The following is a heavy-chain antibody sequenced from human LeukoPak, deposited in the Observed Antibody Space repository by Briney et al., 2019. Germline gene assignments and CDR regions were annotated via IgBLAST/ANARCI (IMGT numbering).Heavy chain of an antibody. Sequence: SETLSLTCTVSGGSISSSSYYWGWIRQPPGKGLEWIGYIYYSGSTNYNPSLKSRVTISVDTSKNQFSLKVNSVTAADTAVYYCAREPEGGGYYLHFDYWGQGTLVTVSS. CDR2: IYYSGST. V-gene: IGHV4-61*05. CDR1: GGSISSSSYY. CDR3: AREPEGGGYYLHFDY. J-gene: IGHJ4*02. D-gene: IGHD3-22*01.